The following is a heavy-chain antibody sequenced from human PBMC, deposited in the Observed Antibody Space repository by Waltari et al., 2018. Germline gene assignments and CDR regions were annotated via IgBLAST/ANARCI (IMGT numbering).Heavy chain of an antibody. CDR1: GFSVGDFA. CDR2: MRSKTYGETA. V-gene: IGHV3-49*03. Sequence: EVQLVESGGGLAQPGRSLRLSCSVSGFSVGDFAISWFCQAPGKGLEWVGFMRSKTYGETAQYAASVKGRFSISRDDSKNIAHLQMNSLKTEDTAVYYCARGEYSSAYWGQGTRVTVSS. CDR3: ARGEYSSAY. D-gene: IGHD3-22*01. J-gene: IGHJ4*02.